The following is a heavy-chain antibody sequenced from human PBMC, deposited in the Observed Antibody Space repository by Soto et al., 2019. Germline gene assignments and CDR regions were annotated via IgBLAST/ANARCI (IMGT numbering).Heavy chain of an antibody. CDR3: ARDGGGDKPFDY. J-gene: IGHJ4*02. D-gene: IGHD3-16*01. CDR2: IIPIFGTA. V-gene: IGHV1-69*06. Sequence: ASVKVSCKASGGTFSSYAISWVRQAPGQGLEWMGGIIPIFGTANYAQKFQGRVTITADKSTSTAYMELSSLRSEDTAVYYCARDGGGDKPFDYWGQGTLVTVSS. CDR1: GGTFSSYA.